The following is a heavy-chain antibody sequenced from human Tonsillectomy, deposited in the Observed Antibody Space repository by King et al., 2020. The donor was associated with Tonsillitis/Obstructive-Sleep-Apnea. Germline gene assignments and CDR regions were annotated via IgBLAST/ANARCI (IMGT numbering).Heavy chain of an antibody. V-gene: IGHV2-70*11. Sequence: VTLKESGPALVKPIQTLTLTCIFSGFSLSTSGMCVSWIRQPPGKALEWLARIDWDDDKYYSTSLKTRLTISKDTSKNQVVLTMTNMDPVDTATYYCARSFPYYYGSGPYDAFDIWGQGTNGHRLF. CDR3: ARSFPYYYGSGPYDAFDI. D-gene: IGHD3-10*01. J-gene: IGHJ3*02. CDR1: GFSLSTSGMC. CDR2: IDWDDDK.